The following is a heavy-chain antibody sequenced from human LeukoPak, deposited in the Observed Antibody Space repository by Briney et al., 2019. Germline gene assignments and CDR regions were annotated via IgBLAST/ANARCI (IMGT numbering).Heavy chain of an antibody. D-gene: IGHD3-22*01. V-gene: IGHV4-31*03. CDR1: GDSISSGGYY. Sequence: PSETLSLTCTVSGDSISSGGYYWSWIRQHPGKGLEWIGYIYYSGSTYYNPSLKSRVTISVDTSKNQFSLKLSSVTAADTAVYYCARGFWDSSGYYWVSYFDYWGQGTLVTVSS. J-gene: IGHJ4*02. CDR3: ARGFWDSSGYYWVSYFDY. CDR2: IYYSGST.